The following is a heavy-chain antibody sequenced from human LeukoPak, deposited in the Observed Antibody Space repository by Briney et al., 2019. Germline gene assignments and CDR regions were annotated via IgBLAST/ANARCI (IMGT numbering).Heavy chain of an antibody. Sequence: SVKVSCKASGGTFSSYAISWVRQAPGQGLEWMGGIIPIFGTANYAQKFQGRVTITADESTSTAYMELSSLRSEDTAVYYCARDHGLYDFWSGYPLGYFDYWGQGTLVTVSS. CDR3: ARDHGLYDFWSGYPLGYFDY. CDR1: GGTFSSYA. V-gene: IGHV1-69*13. J-gene: IGHJ4*02. D-gene: IGHD3-3*01. CDR2: IIPIFGTA.